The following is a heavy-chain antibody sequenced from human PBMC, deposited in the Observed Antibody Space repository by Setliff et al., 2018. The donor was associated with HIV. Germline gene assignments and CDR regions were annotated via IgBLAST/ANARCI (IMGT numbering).Heavy chain of an antibody. Sequence: SVKVSCKASGDTFNSYAISWVRQAPGQGLEWMGGVIPIFGTANYAQRFQGRVTITADESTSTAYMELSSLRSEDTAVYYCAKGGYYDSTGYYYYYFYYLDEWGKGTTVTVSS. V-gene: IGHV1-69*13. D-gene: IGHD3-22*01. J-gene: IGHJ6*03. CDR2: VIPIFGTA. CDR3: AKGGYYDSTGYYYYYFYYLDE. CDR1: GDTFNSYA.